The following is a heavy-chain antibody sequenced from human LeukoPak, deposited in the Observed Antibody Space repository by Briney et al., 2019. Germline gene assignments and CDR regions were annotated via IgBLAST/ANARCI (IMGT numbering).Heavy chain of an antibody. D-gene: IGHD6-13*01. CDR2: IFPGDSDT. V-gene: IGHV5-51*01. CDR1: GYSFTNYW. CDR3: ARFPTDSSSLFDY. J-gene: IGHJ4*02. Sequence: GESLKISCKGSGYSFTNYWIGWVGQMPGKGLEWMGIIFPGDSDTRYSPSFQGQVTISVDKSINTAYLQWSSLKASDTAMYYCARFPTDSSSLFDYWGQGTLVTVSS.